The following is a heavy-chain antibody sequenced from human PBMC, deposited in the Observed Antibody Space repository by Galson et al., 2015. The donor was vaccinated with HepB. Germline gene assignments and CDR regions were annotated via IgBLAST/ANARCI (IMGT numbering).Heavy chain of an antibody. CDR2: ISSSGSTI. V-gene: IGHV3-11*01. CDR1: GFTFSDYY. CDR3: ASENWNYATGVIGAFDY. Sequence: LRLSCAASGFTFSDYYMSWIRQAPGKGLEWVSYISSSGSTIYYANSVKGRFTISRDNAKNSLYLQMNSLRAEDTAVYYCASENWNYATGVIGAFDYWGQGTLVTVSS. J-gene: IGHJ4*02. D-gene: IGHD1-7*01.